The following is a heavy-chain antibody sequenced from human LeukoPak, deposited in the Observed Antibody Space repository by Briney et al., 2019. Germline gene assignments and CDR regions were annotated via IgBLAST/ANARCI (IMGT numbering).Heavy chain of an antibody. CDR1: GGSFSGYY. J-gene: IGHJ4*02. CDR2: INHSGST. Sequence: PSETLSLTCAVYGGSFSGYYWSWIRQPPGKGLEWIGEINHSGSTNYNPSLKSRVTISVDTSKNQFSLKLSSVTAADTAVYYCARHAWGSSGYQIYYFDYWGQGTLVTVSS. V-gene: IGHV4-34*01. CDR3: ARHAWGSSGYQIYYFDY. D-gene: IGHD3-22*01.